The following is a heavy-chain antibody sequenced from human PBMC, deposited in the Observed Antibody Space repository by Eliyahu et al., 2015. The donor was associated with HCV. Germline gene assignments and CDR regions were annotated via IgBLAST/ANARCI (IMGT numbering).Heavy chain of an antibody. CDR3: AKGVYAKLVP. Sequence: QVQLVESGGGVVQPGRSLRLSCXASGFTFSSYGMHWVRQAPGKGLEWVAVISYDGSNKYYADSVKGRFTISRDNSKNTLYLQMNSLRAEDTAVYYCAKGVYAKLVPWGQGTLVTVSS. D-gene: IGHD2-8*01. V-gene: IGHV3-30*18. CDR1: GFTFSSYG. CDR2: ISYDGSNK. J-gene: IGHJ5*02.